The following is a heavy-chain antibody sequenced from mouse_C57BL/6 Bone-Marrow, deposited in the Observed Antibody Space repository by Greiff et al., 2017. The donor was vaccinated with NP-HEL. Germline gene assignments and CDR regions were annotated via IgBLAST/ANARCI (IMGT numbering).Heavy chain of an antibody. CDR2: INPYNGGT. D-gene: IGHD1-1*01. CDR1: GYTFTDYY. V-gene: IGHV1-19*01. J-gene: IGHJ4*01. Sequence: VQLQQSGPVLVKPGASVKMSCKASGYTFTDYYMNWVKQSHGKSLEWIGVINPYNGGTSYNQKFKGKATLTVDKSSSTADMELNSLTSEDSAVYYCARHTGSSYDYAMDYWGQGTSVTVSS. CDR3: ARHTGSSYDYAMDY.